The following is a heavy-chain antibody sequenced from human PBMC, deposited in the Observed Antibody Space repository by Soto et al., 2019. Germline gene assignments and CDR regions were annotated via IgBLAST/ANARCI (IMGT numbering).Heavy chain of an antibody. CDR2: INHSGST. V-gene: IGHV4-34*01. Sequence: QVQLQQWGAGLLKPSETLSLTCAVYGGSFSGYYWSWIRQPPGKGLEWIGEINHSGSTNYNPSLKSRVTISVDTSKNQFSLKLSSVTAAYTAVYYCAISGYCSGGSCKLFDYWGQGTLVTVSS. CDR1: GGSFSGYY. J-gene: IGHJ4*02. D-gene: IGHD2-15*01. CDR3: AISGYCSGGSCKLFDY.